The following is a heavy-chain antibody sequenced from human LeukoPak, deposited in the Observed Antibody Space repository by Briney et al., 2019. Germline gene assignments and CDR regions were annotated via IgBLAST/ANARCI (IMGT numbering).Heavy chain of an antibody. V-gene: IGHV4-39*01. CDR1: GGSISSSSFY. CDR2: IYYSGST. J-gene: IGHJ4*02. CDR3: ASRNHYDYVWGSYPQGFDY. Sequence: SETLSLTCTVSGGSISSSSFYWGWIRQPPGKGLEWIGSIYYSGSTYYNPSLKSRVTISVDTSKNQFSLKLSSVTAADTAVYYCASRNHYDYVWGSYPQGFDYWGQGTLVTVSS. D-gene: IGHD3-16*02.